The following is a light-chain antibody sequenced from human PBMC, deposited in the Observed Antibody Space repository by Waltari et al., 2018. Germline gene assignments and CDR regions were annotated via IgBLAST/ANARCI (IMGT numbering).Light chain of an antibody. J-gene: IGLJ2*01. CDR1: SSHVGGYNY. CDR2: DVS. V-gene: IGLV2-14*03. Sequence: QSALTQPASVSGSPGQSITFSCTGDSSHVGGYNYVSWYQQQPGKAPRLMIYDVSIRPSGVSNRFSGSKSGNTASLTISGLQAEDEADYYCSSYSRTSTLVVFGGGTKLAVL. CDR3: SSYSRTSTLVV.